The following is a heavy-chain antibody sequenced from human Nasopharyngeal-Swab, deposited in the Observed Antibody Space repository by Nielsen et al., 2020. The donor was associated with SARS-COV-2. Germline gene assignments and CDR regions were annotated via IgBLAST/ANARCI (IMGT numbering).Heavy chain of an antibody. CDR3: TTDFPSQYFYYYMDV. CDR1: CIPFSNAW. V-gene: IGHV3-15*07. Sequence: GASLKISCAASCIPFSNAWLNLVRQAPGKGAEWVGRIKNKTDGGTTDYAPPVKGRFTVSRDDSKNTLYLHMNSLKTEDTAVYYCTTDFPSQYFYYYMDVWGKGTTVTVSS. CDR2: IKNKTDGGTT. J-gene: IGHJ6*03.